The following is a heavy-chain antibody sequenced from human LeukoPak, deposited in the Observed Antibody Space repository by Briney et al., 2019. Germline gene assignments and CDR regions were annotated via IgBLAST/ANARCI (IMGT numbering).Heavy chain of an antibody. D-gene: IGHD3-10*01. J-gene: IGHJ6*03. CDR3: ARDVPAPFGFGELFYYYYMDV. Sequence: GGSLRLSCAASGFTFSSYAMSWVRQAPGKGLEWVSAISGSGGSTYYADSVKGRFTISRDNAKNSLYLQMNSLRAEDTAVYYCARDVPAPFGFGELFYYYYMDVWGKGTTVTISS. CDR2: ISGSGGST. CDR1: GFTFSSYA. V-gene: IGHV3-23*01.